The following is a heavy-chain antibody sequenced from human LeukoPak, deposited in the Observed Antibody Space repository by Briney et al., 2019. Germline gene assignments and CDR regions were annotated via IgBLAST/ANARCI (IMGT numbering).Heavy chain of an antibody. J-gene: IGHJ2*01. V-gene: IGHV3-7*01. CDR2: IKEDGSDK. CDR3: ARDTYRFFDL. Sequence: GGSLRLSCAASGFTFSAYWMGWVRQAPGKGLEWVADIKEDGSDKYSVDSVKGRFTISRDNAKNSLYLQMNSLRAEDTAVYYCARDTYRFFDLWGRGTLVTVSS. CDR1: GFTFSAYW.